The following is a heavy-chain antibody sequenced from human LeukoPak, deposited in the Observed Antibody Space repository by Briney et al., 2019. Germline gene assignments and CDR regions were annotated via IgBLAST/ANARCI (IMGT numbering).Heavy chain of an antibody. Sequence: SVTVSCKASGGTFSSYAISWVRQAPGQGLEWMGGNIPIFGTANYAQKFQGRVTITADKSTSTAYMELSSLRSEDTAVYYCARDPIGYYDILTGYYISYLDYWGQGTLVTVSS. V-gene: IGHV1-69*06. CDR1: GGTFSSYA. J-gene: IGHJ4*02. CDR3: ARDPIGYYDILTGYYISYLDY. CDR2: NIPIFGTA. D-gene: IGHD3-9*01.